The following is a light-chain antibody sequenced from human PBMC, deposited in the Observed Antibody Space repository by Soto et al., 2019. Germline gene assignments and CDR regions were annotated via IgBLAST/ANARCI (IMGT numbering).Light chain of an antibody. CDR3: CSFAGSSNLYV. Sequence: QSVLTQPASVSGSPGQSITISCTGTTSDVGSYDLVSWYQHHPGKAPKLLIYEVSKRPPGVSDRFSGSKSGNTASLTISGLQTEDEADYYCCSFAGSSNLYVFGTGTKVTVL. V-gene: IGLV2-23*02. J-gene: IGLJ1*01. CDR2: EVS. CDR1: TSDVGSYDL.